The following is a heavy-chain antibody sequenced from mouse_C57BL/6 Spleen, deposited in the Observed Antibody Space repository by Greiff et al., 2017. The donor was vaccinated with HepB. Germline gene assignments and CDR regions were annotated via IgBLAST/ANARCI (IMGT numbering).Heavy chain of an antibody. V-gene: IGHV3-6*01. J-gene: IGHJ4*01. CDR1: GYSITSGYY. CDR3: ARGMDY. CDR2: ISYDGSN. Sequence: EVQLQESGPGLVKPSQSLSLTCSVTGYSITSGYYWNWIRQFPGNKLEWMGYISYDGSNNYNPSFKNRISITRDTSKNQFFLKLNSVTTEDTATYYCARGMDYWGQGTSVTVSS.